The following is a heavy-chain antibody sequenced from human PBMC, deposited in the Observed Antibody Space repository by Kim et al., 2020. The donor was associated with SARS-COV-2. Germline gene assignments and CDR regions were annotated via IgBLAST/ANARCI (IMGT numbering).Heavy chain of an antibody. CDR2: I. J-gene: IGHJ4*02. V-gene: IGHV3-11*01. CDR3: VREPNY. Sequence: IKYADSVNGRFTISRDNAKKSLSLQMNSLPPEDTAVYYCVREPNYWGQGTLVTVSS.